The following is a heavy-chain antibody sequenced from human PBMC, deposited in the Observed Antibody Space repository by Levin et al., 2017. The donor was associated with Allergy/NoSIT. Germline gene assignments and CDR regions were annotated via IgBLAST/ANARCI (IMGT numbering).Heavy chain of an antibody. CDR3: ARDCSGGSCYSYDYGMDV. CDR1: FFPFLLPS. V-gene: IGHV3-53*01. D-gene: IGHD2-15*01. CDR2: IYSGGST. Sequence: VGSLFLSFFFSFFPFLLPSLSWGRQAPGKGLEWVSVIYSGGSTYYADSVKGRFTISRDTSKNTLYLQMNSLRAEDTAVYYCARDCSGGSCYSYDYGMDVWGQGTTVTVSS. J-gene: IGHJ6*02.